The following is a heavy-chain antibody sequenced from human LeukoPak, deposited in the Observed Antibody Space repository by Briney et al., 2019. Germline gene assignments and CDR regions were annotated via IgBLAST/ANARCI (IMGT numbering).Heavy chain of an antibody. CDR3: ARDARGWSGFDH. CDR2: IYTTGNT. CDR1: GGSISSYY. Sequence: SETLSLTCSVSGGSISSYYWSWIRQPAGKGREWIGRIYTTGNTDYNPSLKSRVTMSVDTSKNQFSLNLSSVTAADTAVYYCARDARGWSGFDHWGQGTLVTVSS. J-gene: IGHJ4*02. D-gene: IGHD3-3*01. V-gene: IGHV4-4*07.